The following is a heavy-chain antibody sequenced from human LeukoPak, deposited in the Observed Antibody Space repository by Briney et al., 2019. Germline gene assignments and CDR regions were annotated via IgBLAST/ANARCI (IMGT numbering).Heavy chain of an antibody. CDR3: AKDLYDTPSRIDY. D-gene: IGHD3-22*01. V-gene: IGHV3-9*01. CDR1: GFNFDDYA. J-gene: IGHJ4*02. CDR2: ISWNTGTI. Sequence: PGGSLRLSCAASGFNFDDYAMHWVRQAPGKGLEWVSGISWNTGTIAYADSVKGRFTVSRDNAKNSLYLQMHSLRAEDTAVYYCAKDLYDTPSRIDYWGQGTLVTVSS.